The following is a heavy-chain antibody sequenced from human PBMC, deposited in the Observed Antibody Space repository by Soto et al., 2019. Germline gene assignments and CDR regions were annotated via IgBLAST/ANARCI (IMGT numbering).Heavy chain of an antibody. V-gene: IGHV4-34*01. CDR2: INHSGST. CDR3: ASSAARGDFDY. CDR1: GGSFSGYY. J-gene: IGHJ4*02. D-gene: IGHD6-6*01. Sequence: SETLSLTCAVYGGSFSGYYWSWIRQPPGKGLEWIGEINHSGSTNYNPSLKSRVTISVDTSKNQFSLKLSSVTAADTAVYYCASSAARGDFDYWGQGTLVTVSS.